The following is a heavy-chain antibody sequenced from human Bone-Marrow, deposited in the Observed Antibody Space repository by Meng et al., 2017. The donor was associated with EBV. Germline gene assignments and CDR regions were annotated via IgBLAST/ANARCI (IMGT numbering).Heavy chain of an antibody. CDR3: ARLRIVGATSHYFDY. D-gene: IGHD1-26*01. J-gene: IGHJ4*02. V-gene: IGHV1-18*01. CDR2: ISAYNGNT. Sequence: QVQREQSGDEVKKPGASLKVSCKASGYTFTSYGSSWVRQAPGQGLEWMGWISAYNGNTNYAQKLQGRVTMTTDTSTSTAYMELRSLRSDDTAVYYCARLRIVGATSHYFDYWGQGTLVTVSS. CDR1: GYTFTSYG.